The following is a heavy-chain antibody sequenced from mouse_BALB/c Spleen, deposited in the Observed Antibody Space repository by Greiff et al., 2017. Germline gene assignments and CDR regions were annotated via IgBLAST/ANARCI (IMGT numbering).Heavy chain of an antibody. Sequence: VKLVESGPGLVAPSQSLSITCTVSGFSLTGYGVNWVRQPPGKGLEWLGMIWGDGSTDYNSALKSRLSISKDNSKSQVFLKMNSLQTDDTARYYCARETYYGNYGDAMDYWGQGTSVTVSS. CDR1: GFSLTGYG. CDR2: IWGDGST. D-gene: IGHD2-10*01. J-gene: IGHJ4*01. CDR3: ARETYYGNYGDAMDY. V-gene: IGHV2-6-7*01.